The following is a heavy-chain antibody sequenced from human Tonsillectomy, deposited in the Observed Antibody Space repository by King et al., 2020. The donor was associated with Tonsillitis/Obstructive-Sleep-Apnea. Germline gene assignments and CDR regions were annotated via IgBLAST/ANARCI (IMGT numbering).Heavy chain of an antibody. CDR1: GYRFSNYW. Sequence: QLVQSGPEVKKPGESLKISCQGSGYRFSNYWIGWVRQMPGKGLEWMGIIYPGDSETRYSPSFQGQVTISVDKSINTAYLQWSSLKASDTAMYYCARPKGSSRPGEFDPWGQGTLVTVSS. V-gene: IGHV5-51*01. CDR2: IYPGDSET. D-gene: IGHD1-1*01. CDR3: ARPKGSSRPGEFDP. J-gene: IGHJ5*02.